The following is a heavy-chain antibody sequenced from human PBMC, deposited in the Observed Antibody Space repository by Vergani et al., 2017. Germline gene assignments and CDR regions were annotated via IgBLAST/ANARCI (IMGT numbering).Heavy chain of an antibody. D-gene: IGHD5-24*01. CDR1: GFTFSACP. CDR3: ARETRDTPSSLDY. CDR2: ISARYPST. J-gene: IGHJ4*02. V-gene: IGHV3-23*01. Sequence: EVQLLQSGGGVIQPGGSVRLSCAASGFTFSACPMTWVRQAPGKGLEWVSAISARYPSTYYADSVKGRFTISRDNSKNTLYLQMNSLRGDDTAVYYCARETRDTPSSLDYGGQGTLVTVSS.